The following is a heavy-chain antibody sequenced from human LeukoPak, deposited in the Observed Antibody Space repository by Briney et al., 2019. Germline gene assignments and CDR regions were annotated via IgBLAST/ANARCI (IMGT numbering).Heavy chain of an antibody. Sequence: PGGSLRLSCAASGSTFSDYWMHWVRQAPGKGLVWVSHINADEDRAAYADSVKGRFTISRDNARNTLYLQMNSLRAEDTALYYCAKGGMATIRNWFDPWGQGTLVTVSS. D-gene: IGHD5-24*01. V-gene: IGHV3-74*01. CDR2: INADEDRA. CDR3: AKGGMATIRNWFDP. J-gene: IGHJ5*02. CDR1: GSTFSDYW.